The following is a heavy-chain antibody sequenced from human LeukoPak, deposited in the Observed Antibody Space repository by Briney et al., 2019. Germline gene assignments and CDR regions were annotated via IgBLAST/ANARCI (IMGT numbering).Heavy chain of an antibody. Sequence: PSETLSLTCTVSGGSISSSNYYWSWIRQPAGKGLEWIVRIYTSGSTNYNPSLKSRVTMSVDTSKNQFSLKLSSVTAADTAVYYCARGTLWGKGTTVTISS. CDR1: GGSISSSNYY. V-gene: IGHV4-61*02. D-gene: IGHD1-14*01. CDR3: ARGTL. J-gene: IGHJ6*04. CDR2: IYTSGST.